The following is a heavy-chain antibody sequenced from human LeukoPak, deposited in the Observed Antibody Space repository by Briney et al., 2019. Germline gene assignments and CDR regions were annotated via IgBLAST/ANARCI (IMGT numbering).Heavy chain of an antibody. J-gene: IGHJ5*02. CDR1: GFTFSSYT. CDR3: VSPSRERWFDP. V-gene: IGHV3-21*01. Sequence: GGSLRLSCAASGFTFSSYTMNWVRQAPGKGLEWVSSISSSSSYIFYSDSVKGRFTISRDNAKKSLYLQMNSLRAEDTAVYYCVSPSRERWFDPWGQGTLVTVSS. CDR2: ISSSSSYI. D-gene: IGHD1-26*01.